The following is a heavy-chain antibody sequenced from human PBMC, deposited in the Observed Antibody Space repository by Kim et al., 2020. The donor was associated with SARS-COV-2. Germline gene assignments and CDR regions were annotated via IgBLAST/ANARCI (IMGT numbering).Heavy chain of an antibody. Sequence: GGSLRLSCAASGFTFSNAWMSWVRQAPGKGLEWVGRIKSKTDGGTTDYAAPVKGRFTISRDDSKNTLYLQMNSLKTEDTAVYYCTTAYDFWSGSHDAFDIWGQGTMVTVSS. CDR2: IKSKTDGGTT. CDR1: GFTFSNAW. J-gene: IGHJ3*02. CDR3: TTAYDFWSGSHDAFDI. V-gene: IGHV3-15*01. D-gene: IGHD3-3*01.